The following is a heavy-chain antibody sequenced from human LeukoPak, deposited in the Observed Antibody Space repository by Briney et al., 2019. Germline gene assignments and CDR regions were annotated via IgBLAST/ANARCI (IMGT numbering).Heavy chain of an antibody. V-gene: IGHV3-15*01. CDR2: IKSKTNGGTT. D-gene: IGHD2-2*01. Sequence: PGGSLRLSCAASGFTFSNAWKSWVRQAPGKGLEWVGRIKSKTNGGTTDYAAPAKGRFTISRDDSKNTLFLQMNSLKTEDTAVYYCTTGCSSTTCYHWDNWFDPWGQGTLVTVSS. J-gene: IGHJ5*02. CDR3: TTGCSSTTCYHWDNWFDP. CDR1: GFTFSNAW.